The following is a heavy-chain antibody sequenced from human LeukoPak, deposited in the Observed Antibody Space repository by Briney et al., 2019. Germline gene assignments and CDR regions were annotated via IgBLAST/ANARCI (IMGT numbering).Heavy chain of an antibody. V-gene: IGHV7-4-1*02. CDR3: ARDWVSSGWPRHFDY. CDR1: GYTFTSYA. D-gene: IGHD6-19*01. CDR2: INTNTGNP. J-gene: IGHJ4*02. Sequence: GASMKVSCKASGYTFTSYAMNWVRQAPGQGLEWMGWINTNTGNPTYAQGFTGRFVFSLDTSVSTAYLQISSLKAEDTAVYYCARDWVSSGWPRHFDYWGQGTLVTVSS.